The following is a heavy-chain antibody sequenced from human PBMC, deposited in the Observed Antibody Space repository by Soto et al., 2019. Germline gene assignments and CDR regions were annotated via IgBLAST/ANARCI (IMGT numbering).Heavy chain of an antibody. CDR2: ICHSGST. CDR1: GYSISSGYY. D-gene: IGHD3-3*01. V-gene: IGHV4-38-2*01. CDR3: ARSKYDFWSGRVFYFDY. Sequence: SETLSLTCAVSGYSISSGYYWGWIRQPPGKGLEWIGSICHSGSTYYNPSLKSRVTISVDTSKNQFSLKLSSVTAADTAVYYCARSKYDFWSGRVFYFDYWGQGTLVTVSS. J-gene: IGHJ4*02.